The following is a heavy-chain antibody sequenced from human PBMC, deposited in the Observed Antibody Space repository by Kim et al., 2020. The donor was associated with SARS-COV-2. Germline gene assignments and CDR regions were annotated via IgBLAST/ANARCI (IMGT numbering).Heavy chain of an antibody. J-gene: IGHJ4*02. Sequence: ADTVKGRFTMSRDNSKNTLYLQMNSLRAEDKAVYYCAKDYGITMRVVVTLWGQGTLVTVSS. V-gene: IGHV3-23*01. CDR3: AKDYGITMRVVVTL. D-gene: IGHD3-22*01.